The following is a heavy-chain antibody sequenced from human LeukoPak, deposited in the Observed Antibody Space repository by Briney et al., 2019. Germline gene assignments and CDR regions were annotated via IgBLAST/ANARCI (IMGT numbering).Heavy chain of an antibody. J-gene: IGHJ4*02. CDR1: GGSISSSSYY. Sequence: SETLSLTCTVSGGSISSSSYYWGWIRQPPGKGLEWIGSIYYSGSTYYNPSLKSRVTISVDTSKNQFSLNLSSVTAADTAVYYCARLYYHSSVYYHICDFDYWGQGTLVTVSS. CDR2: IYYSGST. V-gene: IGHV4-39*01. CDR3: ARLYYHSSVYYHICDFDY. D-gene: IGHD3-22*01.